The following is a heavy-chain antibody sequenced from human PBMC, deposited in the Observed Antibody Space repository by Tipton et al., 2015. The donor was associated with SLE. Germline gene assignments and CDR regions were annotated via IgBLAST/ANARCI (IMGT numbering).Heavy chain of an antibody. V-gene: IGHV4-30-2*01. CDR3: ASALGPGRRITMGFRT. CDR1: GGSISSGGYS. CDR2: IYHSGST. J-gene: IGHJ5*02. Sequence: TLSLTCAVSGGSISSGGYSWSWIRQPPGKGLEWIGYIYHSGSTNYNPSLKSRVTISVDTSKNQFSLKLSSVTAADTAVYYCASALGPGRRITMGFRTWGQGTLVTVSS. D-gene: IGHD3-10*01.